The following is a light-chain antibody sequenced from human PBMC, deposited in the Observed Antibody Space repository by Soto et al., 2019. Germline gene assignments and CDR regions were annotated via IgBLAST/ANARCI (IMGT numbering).Light chain of an antibody. CDR3: QTWGTGIQV. Sequence: QLVLTQSPSASASLGASVKLTCTLSSGHSSYAIAWHQQQPEKGPRYLMKVNSDGSHSKGDGIPDRFSGSSSGAERCLTISSLQSEDEADYYCQTWGTGIQVFGGGTKLTVL. V-gene: IGLV4-69*01. CDR1: SGHSSYA. CDR2: VNSDGSH. J-gene: IGLJ3*02.